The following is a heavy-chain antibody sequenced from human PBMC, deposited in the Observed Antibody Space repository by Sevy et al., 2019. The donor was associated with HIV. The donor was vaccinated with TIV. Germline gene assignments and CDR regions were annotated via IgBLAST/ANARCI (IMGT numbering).Heavy chain of an antibody. Sequence: SETLSLTCAVSGYSISSGYYWGWIRQPPGKGLEWIGSIYHSGSTYYNPSLKSRVTISVDTSKNQFSLKLGSVTAADTAVYYCATAGDPEHFQHWGQGTLVTVSS. CDR2: IYHSGST. D-gene: IGHD3-16*01. V-gene: IGHV4-38-2*01. CDR1: GYSISSGYY. CDR3: ATAGDPEHFQH. J-gene: IGHJ1*01.